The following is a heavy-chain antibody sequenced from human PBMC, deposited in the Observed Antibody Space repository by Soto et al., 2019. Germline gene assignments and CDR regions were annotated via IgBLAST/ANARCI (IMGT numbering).Heavy chain of an antibody. J-gene: IGHJ4*02. CDR1: GGSISSSNW. CDR3: ARARCSGGSCYSGREWRYFDY. CDR2: IYQSGST. V-gene: IGHV4-4*02. D-gene: IGHD2-15*01. Sequence: QVQLQESGPGLVKPSGTLYLTCADSGGSISSSNWWSWVRQPPGQGLEWIGEIYQSGSTNYNPSLKSRVTISVDKTKNQFSVKLSSVTAADTAVYYCARARCSGGSCYSGREWRYFDYWGQVTLVTVSS.